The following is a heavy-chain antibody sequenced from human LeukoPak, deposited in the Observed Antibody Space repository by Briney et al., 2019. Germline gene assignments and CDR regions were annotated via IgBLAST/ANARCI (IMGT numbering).Heavy chain of an antibody. CDR2: IYHSGST. CDR1: GYSISSGYY. J-gene: IGHJ4*02. Sequence: SETLSLTCAVSGYSISSGYYWGWIRQPPGKGLEWIGSIYHSGSTYYNPSLKSRVTISVDTSKNQFSLKLSSVTAADTAVYYCARARATELGTFPSLDYWGQGTLATVSS. D-gene: IGHD7-27*01. V-gene: IGHV4-38-2*01. CDR3: ARARATELGTFPSLDY.